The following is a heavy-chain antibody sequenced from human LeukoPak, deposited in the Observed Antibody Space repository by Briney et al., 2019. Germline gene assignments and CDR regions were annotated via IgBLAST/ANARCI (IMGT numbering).Heavy chain of an antibody. J-gene: IGHJ6*02. V-gene: IGHV3-33*01. CDR1: GFTFSSYG. CDR2: IWYDGSNK. CDR3: ARVVNPYYYYGMDV. D-gene: IGHD3-22*01. Sequence: GGSLRLSCAVSGFTFSSYGMHWVRQAPGKGLEWVAVIWYDGSNKYYADSVKGRFTISRDNSKNTLYLQMNSLRSEDTAVYYCARVVNPYYYYGMDVWGQGTTVTVSS.